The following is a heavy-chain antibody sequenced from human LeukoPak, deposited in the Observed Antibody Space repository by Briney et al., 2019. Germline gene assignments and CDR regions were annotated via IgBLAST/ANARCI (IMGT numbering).Heavy chain of an antibody. CDR3: AQNAYCSGGSCVNWFDP. D-gene: IGHD2-15*01. Sequence: PSETLSLTCAVYGGSFSGYYWSWIRQPPGKGLEWIGEINHSGSTNYNPSLKSRVTISVDTSKNQFSLKLSSVTAADTAVYCCAQNAYCSGGSCVNWFDPWGQGTLVTVSS. CDR1: GGSFSGYY. CDR2: INHSGST. V-gene: IGHV4-34*01. J-gene: IGHJ5*02.